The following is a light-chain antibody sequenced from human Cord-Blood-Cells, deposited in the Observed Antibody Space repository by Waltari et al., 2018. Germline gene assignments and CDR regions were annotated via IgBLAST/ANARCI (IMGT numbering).Light chain of an antibody. V-gene: IGKV3-15*01. CDR2: GAS. CDR3: QQYNNWPT. Sequence: EIVMTQSPATLSVSPGERATLSCRASQSVSSNLPWYQQKPGQAPRLLNYGASTRATGIPARFSGSGSGTEFTLTISSLQSEDFAVYYWQQYNNWPTFGQGTKVEIK. CDR1: QSVSSN. J-gene: IGKJ1*01.